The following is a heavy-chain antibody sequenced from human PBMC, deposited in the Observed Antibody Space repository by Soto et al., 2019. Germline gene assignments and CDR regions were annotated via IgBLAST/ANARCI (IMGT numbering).Heavy chain of an antibody. V-gene: IGHV3-33*01. CDR1: GFTFSNYG. Sequence: GGSLRLSCAASGFTFSNYGMHWVRQAPGKGLEWVAVIWYDGNNKYYADSVKGRFTISRDNSNNTLYVQMTSLRAEDTAVYYCARGLHSLFDYWGQGALVTVSS. CDR3: ARGLHSLFDY. J-gene: IGHJ4*02. CDR2: IWYDGNNK. D-gene: IGHD2-21*01.